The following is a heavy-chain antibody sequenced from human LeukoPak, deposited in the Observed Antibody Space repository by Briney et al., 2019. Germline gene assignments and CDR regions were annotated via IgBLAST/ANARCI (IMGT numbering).Heavy chain of an antibody. J-gene: IGHJ3*02. CDR3: AKEGPWSYYYDSSGYYPGTSDAFDI. CDR2: ISGSGGST. V-gene: IGHV3-23*01. CDR1: GFTFSSYA. Sequence: GGSLRLSCAASGFTFSSYAMSWVRQAPGKGLEWVSAISGSGGSTYYADSVKGRFTISRDNSKNTLYLQMNSLRAEDTAVYYCAKEGPWSYYYDSSGYYPGTSDAFDIWGQGTMVTVSS. D-gene: IGHD3-22*01.